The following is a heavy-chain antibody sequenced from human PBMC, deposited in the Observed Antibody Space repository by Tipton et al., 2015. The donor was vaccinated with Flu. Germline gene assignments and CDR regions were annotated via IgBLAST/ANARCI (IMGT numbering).Heavy chain of an antibody. D-gene: IGHD2-15*01. CDR3: AEGYCSGGSCYLSY. J-gene: IGHJ4*02. Sequence: LPLTCTVSGGSISSYYWSWIRQPPGKGLEWIGYIYYSGSTNYNPSLKSRVTISVDTSKNQFSLKLSSVTAADTAVYYCAEGYCSGGSCYLSYWGQGTLVTVSS. CDR2: IYYSGST. CDR1: GGSISSYY. V-gene: IGHV4-59*01.